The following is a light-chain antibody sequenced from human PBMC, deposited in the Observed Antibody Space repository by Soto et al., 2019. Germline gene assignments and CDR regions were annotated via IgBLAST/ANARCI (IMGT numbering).Light chain of an antibody. J-gene: IGLJ1*01. CDR3: QSYDSLSYV. Sequence: QSVLTQPPSVSGAPGQRVTISCTGSSSNIGAGYDVHWYQQLPGTAPKLLIYGNSNRPSGVPDRFSGSKSGTSASLAITGLQAEDEADYYCQSYDSLSYVFGTGTKVTVL. CDR2: GNS. V-gene: IGLV1-40*01. CDR1: SSNIGAGYD.